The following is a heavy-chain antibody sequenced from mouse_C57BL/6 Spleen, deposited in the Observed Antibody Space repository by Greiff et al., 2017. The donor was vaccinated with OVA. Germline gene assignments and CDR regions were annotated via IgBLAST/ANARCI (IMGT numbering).Heavy chain of an antibody. Sequence: QVQLQQPGAELVKPGASVKLSCKASGYTFTSYWMQWVKQRPGQGLEWIGEIDPSDSYTNYNQKFKGKATLTVDTSSSTAYMQLSSLTSEDSAVYYCARSAGNYVGYWGQGTTLTVSS. D-gene: IGHD1-1*01. CDR2: IDPSDSYT. J-gene: IGHJ2*01. CDR3: ARSAGNYVGY. V-gene: IGHV1-50*01. CDR1: GYTFTSYW.